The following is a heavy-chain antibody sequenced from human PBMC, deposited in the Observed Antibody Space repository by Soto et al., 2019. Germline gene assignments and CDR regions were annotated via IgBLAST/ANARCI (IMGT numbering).Heavy chain of an antibody. V-gene: IGHV4-34*01. CDR2: INHSGST. CDR1: GGSFSGYY. D-gene: IGHD2-2*01. CDR3: ARVHSGYCSSTSCPDYYYMDV. J-gene: IGHJ6*03. Sequence: PSETLSLTCAVYGGSFSGYYWSWIRQPPGKGLEWIGEINHSGSTNYNPSLKSRVTISVDTSKNQFSLKLSSVTAADTAVYYCARVHSGYCSSTSCPDYYYMDVRGKRSTVTGSS.